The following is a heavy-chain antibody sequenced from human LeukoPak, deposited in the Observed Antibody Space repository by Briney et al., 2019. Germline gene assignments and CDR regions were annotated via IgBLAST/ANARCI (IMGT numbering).Heavy chain of an antibody. V-gene: IGHV3-30-3*01. CDR1: GFTFSGYA. Sequence: PGRSLRLSCAASGFTFSGYAMHWVRQAPGKGLEWVAVISYDGSNKYYAGSVKGRFTISRDNSQNTLYLQMSSLRAEDTAVYYCARSASGGNFLDLVVYYYGMDVWGEGTTVTVSS. CDR2: ISYDGSNK. CDR3: ARSASGGNFLDLVVYYYGMDV. J-gene: IGHJ6*04. D-gene: IGHD4-23*01.